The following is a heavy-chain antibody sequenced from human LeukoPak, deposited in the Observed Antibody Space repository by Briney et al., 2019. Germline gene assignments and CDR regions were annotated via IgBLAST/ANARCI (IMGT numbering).Heavy chain of an antibody. CDR3: AKDAYYDSSGVDY. CDR2: ISWNSGSI. V-gene: IGHV3-9*01. Sequence: GGSLRLSCAASGFIFSSYSMNWVRQAPGKGLEWVSGISWNSGSIGYADSVKGRFTISRDNAKNSLYLQMNSLRAEDTALYYCAKDAYYDSSGVDYWGQGTLVTVSS. CDR1: GFIFSSYS. D-gene: IGHD3-22*01. J-gene: IGHJ4*02.